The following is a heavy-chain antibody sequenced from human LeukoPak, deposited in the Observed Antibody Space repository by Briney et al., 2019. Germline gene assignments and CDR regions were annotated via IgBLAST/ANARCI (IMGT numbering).Heavy chain of an antibody. V-gene: IGHV1-2*02. J-gene: IGHJ4*02. CDR2: INPNSGGT. D-gene: IGHD3-9*01. Sequence: ASVKVSCKASGYTFTGYYVHWVRQAPGQGLEWMGWINPNSGGTNYAQKFQGRVTMTRDTSISTAYMELSRLRSDDTAVYYCARASRDFDASGQFDYWGQGTLVTVSS. CDR3: ARASRDFDASGQFDY. CDR1: GYTFTGYY.